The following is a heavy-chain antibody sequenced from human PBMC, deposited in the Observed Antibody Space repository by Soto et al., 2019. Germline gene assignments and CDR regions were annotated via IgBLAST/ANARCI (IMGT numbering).Heavy chain of an antibody. CDR1: GGTFSSYA. J-gene: IGHJ4*02. CDR2: IIPIFGTA. Sequence: QVQLVQSGAEVKKPGSSVKVSCKASGGTFSSYAISWVRQAPGQGLEWMGGIIPIFGTANYAQKFQGRVTITADESTSTAYMELSSLRSEDTAVYYCARDGAMGVNGSYVDYFDYWGQGTLVTVSS. D-gene: IGHD1-26*01. V-gene: IGHV1-69*12. CDR3: ARDGAMGVNGSYVDYFDY.